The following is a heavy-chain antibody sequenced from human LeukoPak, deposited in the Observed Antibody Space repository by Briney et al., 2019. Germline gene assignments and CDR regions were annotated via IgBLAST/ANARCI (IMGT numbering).Heavy chain of an antibody. Sequence: GGSLRLSCAASGFTSSSYSMNWVRQAPGKGLEWVSSISSSSSYIYYADSVKGRFTISRDNAKNSLYLQMNSLRAEDTAVYYCARGDIVVVVAAAFDYWGQGTLVTVSS. V-gene: IGHV3-21*01. J-gene: IGHJ4*02. D-gene: IGHD2-15*01. CDR3: ARGDIVVVVAAAFDY. CDR1: GFTSSSYS. CDR2: ISSSSSYI.